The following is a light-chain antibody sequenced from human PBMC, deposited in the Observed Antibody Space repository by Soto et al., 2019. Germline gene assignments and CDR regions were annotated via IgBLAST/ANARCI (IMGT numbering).Light chain of an antibody. J-gene: IGKJ5*01. CDR2: GAS. Sequence: EVVLTQSPGTLSLSPGERATLSCRASRSVSNSYLAWYQQKPGQAPRLLIYGASTRATGIPARFSGSGSGTEFTLTISSLQSEDFAVYYCQQYNNWPPITFGQGTRLEIK. V-gene: IGKV3-15*01. CDR1: RSVSNSY. CDR3: QQYNNWPPIT.